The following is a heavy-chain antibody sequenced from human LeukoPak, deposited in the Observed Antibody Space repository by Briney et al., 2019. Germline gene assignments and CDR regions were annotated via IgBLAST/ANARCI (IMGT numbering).Heavy chain of an antibody. V-gene: IGHV3-30*02. D-gene: IGHD2-15*01. CDR1: GFTFSKYG. J-gene: IGHJ4*02. CDR3: SKDVNSHCRGDCSDY. Sequence: PGGSLRLSCAASGFTFSKYGMHWVRQAPGKGLEWEAFIRHDGSNKYYAEFVKGRFTISRDNSKNTVDLQMHSLRLEDTAIYYCSKDVNSHCRGDCSDYWGQGTLVIVSS. CDR2: IRHDGSNK.